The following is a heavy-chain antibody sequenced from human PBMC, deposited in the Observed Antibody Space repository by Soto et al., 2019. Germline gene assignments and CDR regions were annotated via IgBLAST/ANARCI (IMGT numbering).Heavy chain of an antibody. CDR2: MNPNSGNT. CDR3: AGRAVSYYYYYGMDV. CDR1: GYTFTSYD. D-gene: IGHD1-26*01. J-gene: IGHJ6*02. V-gene: IGHV1-8*01. Sequence: QVQLVQSGAEVKKPGASVKVSCKASGYTFTSYDINWVRQATGQGLEWMGWMNPNSGNTGYAQKFQGRVTMTRNTTISTAYMELRSLRCEDMVVYYCAGRAVSYYYYYGMDVWGQGTTVTVSS.